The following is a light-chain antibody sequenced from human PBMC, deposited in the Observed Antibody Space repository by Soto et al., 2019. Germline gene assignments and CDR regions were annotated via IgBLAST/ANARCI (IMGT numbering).Light chain of an antibody. J-gene: IGLJ1*01. CDR2: EVS. V-gene: IGLV2-14*01. CDR3: SSYTSSSTLD. CDR1: CSDVGGYNY. Sequence: QSALTQPASVSGSPGQSITISCTGTCSDVGGYNYVSWYQQHPGKAPKLMIYEVSNRPSGVSNRFSGSKSGNTASLTISGLQAEDEADYYCSSYTSSSTLDFGTGTKVTVL.